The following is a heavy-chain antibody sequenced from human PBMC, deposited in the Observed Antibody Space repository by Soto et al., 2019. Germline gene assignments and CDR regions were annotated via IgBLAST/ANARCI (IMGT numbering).Heavy chain of an antibody. CDR2: INDSGDI. V-gene: IGHV4-34*01. CDR1: GGSFSGYQ. Sequence: QVQLQQWGAGLLKPSETLSLTCAVYGGSFSGYQWSWIRQTPGKGLEWIGGINDSGDINYNPSLKKRVTIWVDPPKKPISLWLSCVTAAGTGVYYCARGLILWFGELSRRGGYYYYMDVWGKGTTVTVSS. D-gene: IGHD3-10*01. J-gene: IGHJ6*03. CDR3: ARGLILWFGELSRRGGYYYYMDV.